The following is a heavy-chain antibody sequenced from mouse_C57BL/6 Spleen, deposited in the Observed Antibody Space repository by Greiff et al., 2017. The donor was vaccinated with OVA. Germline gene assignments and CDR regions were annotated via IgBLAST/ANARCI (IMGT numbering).Heavy chain of an antibody. J-gene: IGHJ3*01. CDR3: ARTLYGYGGGPFAY. CDR1: GFTFTDYY. D-gene: IGHD2-2*01. Sequence: EVQGVESGGGLVQPGGSLSLSCAASGFTFTDYYMSWVRQPPGKALEWLGFIRNKANGYTTEYSASVKGRFTISRDNSQSILNLQMNALRAEDSATYYGARTLYGYGGGPFAYWGQGTLVTVSA. CDR2: IRNKANGYTT. V-gene: IGHV7-3*01.